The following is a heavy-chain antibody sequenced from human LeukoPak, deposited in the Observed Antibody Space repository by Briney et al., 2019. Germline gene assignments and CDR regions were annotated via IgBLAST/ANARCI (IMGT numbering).Heavy chain of an antibody. D-gene: IGHD6-13*01. Sequence: PWGSLRLSCAASGFTFRSYSMNWVRQAPGTGLEWVSSISSSSGYIYYADSVKGRFTISRDNAKNTLYLQMNSLRAEDTAVYYCARADTTAAAGDWGQGTLVTVSS. CDR3: ARADTTAAAGD. CDR2: ISSSSGYI. V-gene: IGHV3-21*01. J-gene: IGHJ4*02. CDR1: GFTFRSYS.